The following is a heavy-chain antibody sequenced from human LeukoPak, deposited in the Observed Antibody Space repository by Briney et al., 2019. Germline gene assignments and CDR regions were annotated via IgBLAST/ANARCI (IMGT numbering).Heavy chain of an antibody. CDR1: EFTFSSFS. V-gene: IGHV3-21*01. J-gene: IGHJ6*02. CDR2: ISSSSSYI. CDR3: ARGGQDIVVVVAATRSGMDV. D-gene: IGHD2-15*01. Sequence: GGSLRLSCAASEFTFSSFSMNWVRQAPGKGLEWVSSISSSSSYIYYADSVKGRFTISRGNAKNSLYLQMNSLRAEDTAVYYCARGGQDIVVVVAATRSGMDVWGQGTTVTVSS.